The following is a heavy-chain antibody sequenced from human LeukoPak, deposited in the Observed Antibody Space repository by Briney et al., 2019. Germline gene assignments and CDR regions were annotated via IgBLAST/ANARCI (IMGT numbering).Heavy chain of an antibody. D-gene: IGHD5-12*01. CDR3: AREGYSGYEIEFDY. J-gene: IGHJ4*02. Sequence: GGSLRLSCAASGFTFSSYEMTCVRQARGKGLEWVSYISSSGSTIYYADSVKGRFTISRDNAKNSLYLQMNSLRAEDTAVYYCAREGYSGYEIEFDYWGQGTLVTVSS. CDR1: GFTFSSYE. V-gene: IGHV3-48*03. CDR2: ISSSGSTI.